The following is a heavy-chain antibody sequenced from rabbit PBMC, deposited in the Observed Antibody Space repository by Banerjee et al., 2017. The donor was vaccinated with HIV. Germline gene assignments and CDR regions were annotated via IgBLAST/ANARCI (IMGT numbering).Heavy chain of an antibody. V-gene: IGHV1S45*01. CDR2: IYAGSSGST. J-gene: IGHJ4*01. Sequence: QEHLEESGGDLVKPEGSLTLTCKASGFDLSSYYYICWVRQAPGKGLEWIACIYAGSSGSTYFASWAKGRFTISKTSSTTVDLQMTSLTAADTATYFCARDLAGVTGWNFNLWGPGTLVTVS. D-gene: IGHD4-1*01. CDR3: ARDLAGVTGWNFNL. CDR1: GFDLSSYYY.